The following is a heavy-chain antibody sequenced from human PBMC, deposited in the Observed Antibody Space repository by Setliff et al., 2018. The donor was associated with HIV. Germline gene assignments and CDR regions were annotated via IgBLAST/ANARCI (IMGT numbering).Heavy chain of an antibody. CDR1: GGTFRTYA. CDR2: IIPMLRVA. V-gene: IGHV1-69*10. J-gene: IGHJ6*03. CDR3: ARGSNPTGNYDFYFLDG. D-gene: IGHD1-1*01. Sequence: GASVKVSCKASGGTFRTYAISWVRQAPGQGLEWMGGIIPMLRVAKYAQNLQDRVTITADKSTGTAYMELSGLRSEDTAVYYCARGSNPTGNYDFYFLDGWGKGTTVTVSS.